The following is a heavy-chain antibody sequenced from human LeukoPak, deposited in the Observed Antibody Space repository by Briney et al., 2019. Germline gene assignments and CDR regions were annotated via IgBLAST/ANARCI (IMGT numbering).Heavy chain of an antibody. D-gene: IGHD6-13*01. Sequence: PGGSLRLSCAASGFTFSDYYMSWIRQAPGKGLEWVSYISSSVSTIYYADSVKGRFTISRDNAKNSLFLQMNSLRAEDTAVYYCARGFDSSWLFVNVYYMDVWGKGTTVTISS. CDR1: GFTFSDYY. J-gene: IGHJ6*03. CDR3: ARGFDSSWLFVNVYYMDV. CDR2: ISSSVSTI. V-gene: IGHV3-11*04.